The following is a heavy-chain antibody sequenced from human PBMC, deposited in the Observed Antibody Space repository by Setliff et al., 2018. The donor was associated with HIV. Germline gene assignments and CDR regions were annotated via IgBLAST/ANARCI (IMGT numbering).Heavy chain of an antibody. D-gene: IGHD2-2*01. Sequence: SETLSLTCTVSGGSISSGGYYWSWIRQPAGKGLEWIGSIYHSGSTYYNPSLKSRVTLSVDTSKNQFSLKLSSVTAADTAVYYCASVPKERSASYYYYYYMDVWGKGTTVTVSS. CDR3: ASVPKERSASYYYYYYMDV. V-gene: IGHV4-39*07. CDR2: IYHSGST. J-gene: IGHJ6*03. CDR1: GGSISSGGYY.